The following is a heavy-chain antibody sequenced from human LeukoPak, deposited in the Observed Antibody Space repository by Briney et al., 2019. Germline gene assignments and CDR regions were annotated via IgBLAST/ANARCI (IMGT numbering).Heavy chain of an antibody. V-gene: IGHV4-39*02. J-gene: IGHJ4*02. D-gene: IGHD6-19*01. CDR3: ARDTIGTVAGTGYYFDY. CDR2: YYSGST. Sequence: YYSGSTYYNPSLKSRVTISVDTSKNQFSLKLSSVTAADTAVYYCARDTIGTVAGTGYYFDYWGQGTLVTVSS.